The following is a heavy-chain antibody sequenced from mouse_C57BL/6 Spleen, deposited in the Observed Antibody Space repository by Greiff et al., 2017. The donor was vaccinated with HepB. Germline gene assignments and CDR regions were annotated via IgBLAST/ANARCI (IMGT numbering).Heavy chain of an antibody. CDR3: ARGVHYDYYAMDF. V-gene: IGHV5-16*01. J-gene: IGHJ4*01. Sequence: EVKVVESEGGLVQPGSSMKLSCTASGFTFSDYYMAWVRQVPEKGLEWVANINYDGSSTYYLDSLKSRFIISRDNAKNILYLQMSSLKSEDTATYYCARGVHYDYYAMDFWGQGTSVTVSS. CDR1: GFTFSDYY. D-gene: IGHD1-1*02. CDR2: INYDGSST.